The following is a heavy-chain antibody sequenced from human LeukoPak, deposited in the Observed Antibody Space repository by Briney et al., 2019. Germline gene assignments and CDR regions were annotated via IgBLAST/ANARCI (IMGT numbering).Heavy chain of an antibody. D-gene: IGHD4-17*01. CDR3: ARGPYDYGDYSRG. CDR2: ISSSSSYI. Sequence: GGSLRLSCAASGFTFSSYSMNWVRQAPGKGLEWVSSISSSSSYIYYADSVKGRFTISRDNAKNSLYLQMNSLGAEDTAVYYCARGPYDYGDYSRGWGQGTLVTVSS. J-gene: IGHJ4*02. CDR1: GFTFSSYS. V-gene: IGHV3-21*01.